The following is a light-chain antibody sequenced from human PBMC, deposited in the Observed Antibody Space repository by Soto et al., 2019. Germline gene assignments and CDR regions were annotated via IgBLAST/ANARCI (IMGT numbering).Light chain of an antibody. CDR3: KQYYDTAWT. J-gene: IGKJ1*01. Sequence: DIVMTQCPDSLTVSLGGRATINCKSSQTLFSSSDNRNYLGWYQQKPGQPPKLLIYWASTRESGVSDRFSGSGSGTDFTLTISDLQAEDVAVYYCKQYYDTAWTFGRGTKVESK. CDR1: QTLFSSSDNRNY. V-gene: IGKV4-1*01. CDR2: WAS.